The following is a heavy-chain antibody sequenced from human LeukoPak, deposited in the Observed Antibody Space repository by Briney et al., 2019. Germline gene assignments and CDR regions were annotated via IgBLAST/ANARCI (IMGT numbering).Heavy chain of an antibody. CDR2: IYYSGTT. CDR1: GGSLSGYY. Sequence: PSETLSLTCAVYGGSLSGYYWSWIRQPPGKGLEWIGYIYYSGTTYYNPSLKSRVTISVDTSKNQLSLKLRSVTAADTAVYYCARKTKQYLTDYWGQGTLVTVSS. CDR3: ARKTKQYLTDY. J-gene: IGHJ4*02. V-gene: IGHV4-30-4*01. D-gene: IGHD2-2*02.